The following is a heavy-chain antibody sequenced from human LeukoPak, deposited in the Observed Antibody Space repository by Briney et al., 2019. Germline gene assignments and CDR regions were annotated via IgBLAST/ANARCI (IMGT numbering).Heavy chain of an antibody. J-gene: IGHJ4*02. CDR3: AKNSFYYDSGSYFFDY. Sequence: GGSLRLSCAASGFTFSSYGMSWVRQPPGKGLEWVSIISGSGGSTSYADSVKGRFTISRDISKNTLYLQMNSLRAEDTAVYYCAKNSFYYDSGSYFFDYWGQGTLVTVSS. V-gene: IGHV3-23*01. CDR1: GFTFSSYG. D-gene: IGHD3-10*01. CDR2: ISGSGGST.